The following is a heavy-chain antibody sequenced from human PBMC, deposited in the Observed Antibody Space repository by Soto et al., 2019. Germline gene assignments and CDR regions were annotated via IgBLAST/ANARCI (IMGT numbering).Heavy chain of an antibody. CDR3: ARYLNGAAGGGY. CDR1: GYTFLNHG. J-gene: IGHJ4*02. V-gene: IGHV1-18*01. CDR2: IYPYNCNT. Sequence: QVQLVQYGAEVRKPGASVKVSCKSSGYTFLNHGIFWVRQAPGQGLEWMAWIYPYNCNTNYAQKFLRTVTLTTDTSTSRAYMDLRSLTSDDTAIYYCARYLNGAAGGGYWGQGTLVTVSS. D-gene: IGHD6-13*01.